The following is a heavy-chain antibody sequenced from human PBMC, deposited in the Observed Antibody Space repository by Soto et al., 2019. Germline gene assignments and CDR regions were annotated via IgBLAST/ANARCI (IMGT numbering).Heavy chain of an antibody. D-gene: IGHD5-18*01. CDR1: GGSISSGGYY. V-gene: IGHV4-31*03. CDR2: IHYSGST. CDR3: AREDSYGADFDY. Sequence: SETLSLTCTVSGGSISSGGYYWSWIRQHPGKGLEWIGYIHYSGSTYYNPSLKSRVNISVDTSKNQFSLKLSSVTAADTAVYYCAREDSYGADFDYWGQGTLVTVSS. J-gene: IGHJ4*02.